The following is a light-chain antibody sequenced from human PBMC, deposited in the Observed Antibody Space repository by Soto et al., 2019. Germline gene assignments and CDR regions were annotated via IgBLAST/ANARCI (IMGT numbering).Light chain of an antibody. J-gene: IGKJ3*01. V-gene: IGKV1-13*02. CDR1: QGITSG. CDR3: QQFNSYTGIT. Sequence: AIQLTQSPSSLSASVGDRVTITCRASQGITSGLAWYQQKPGKAPRLLIYDASSLKSGVPSRFSGGGPGTDFTLTISSLQPEDFATYYCQQFNSYTGITFGPGTKVDIK. CDR2: DAS.